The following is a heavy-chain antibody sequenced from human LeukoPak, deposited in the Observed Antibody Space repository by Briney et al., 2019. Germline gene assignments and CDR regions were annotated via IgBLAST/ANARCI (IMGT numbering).Heavy chain of an antibody. J-gene: IGHJ4*02. CDR2: ISYDGSNK. CDR3: AKVPHSSSSDY. Sequence: GRSLRLSCAASGFTFSSYGMHWVRQAPGKGLEWVAVISYDGSNKYYADSVKGRFTISRDNSKNTLYLQMNSLRAEDTAVYYCAKVPHSSSSDYWGQGTLVTVSS. CDR1: GFTFSSYG. V-gene: IGHV3-30*18. D-gene: IGHD6-6*01.